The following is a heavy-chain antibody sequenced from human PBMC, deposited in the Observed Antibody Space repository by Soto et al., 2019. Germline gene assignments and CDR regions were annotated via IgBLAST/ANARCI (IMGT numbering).Heavy chain of an antibody. D-gene: IGHD2-21*01. CDR2: IIPIFGTP. V-gene: IGHV1-69*13. CDR1: GGTFSYYA. J-gene: IGHJ4*02. CDR3: AKTPMRGALWSLDY. Sequence: GASVKVSCKASGGTFSYYAISWVRQAPGQGLEWMGGIIPIFGTPNYAQKFQGRVTITADESTSTAYMELSSLRSEDTAVYYCAKTPMRGALWSLDYWGQGTLVTVSS.